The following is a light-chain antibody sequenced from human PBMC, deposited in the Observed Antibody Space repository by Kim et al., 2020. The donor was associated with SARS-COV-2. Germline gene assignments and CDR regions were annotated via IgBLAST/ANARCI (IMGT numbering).Light chain of an antibody. CDR1: SNIVSNQG. CDR2: RNN. J-gene: IGLJ2*01. CDR3: SALDSSLSAVV. V-gene: IGLV10-54*02. Sequence: RQTATLTCTGNSNIVSNQGAAWLQQHQGHPPKLLSYRNNNRPSGISERFSASRSGNTASLTITGLQPEDDADYYCSALDSSLSAVVFGGGTKLTVL.